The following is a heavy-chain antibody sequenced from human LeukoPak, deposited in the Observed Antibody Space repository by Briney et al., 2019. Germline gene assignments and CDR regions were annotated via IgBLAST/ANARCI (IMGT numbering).Heavy chain of an antibody. Sequence: SETLSLTCTVSSGSISTSNYYGGWVRQPPGRAVELIGKMFYSGSTYYSPSLQSRVTLSLDTSRNQLSLKLNSVTAANTAVYYCARDREITTILLVITDLESWAQGPLVSVSS. D-gene: IGHD3-22*01. V-gene: IGHV4-39*07. CDR2: MFYSGST. CDR3: ARDREITTILLVITDLES. CDR1: SGSISTSNYY. J-gene: IGHJ1*01.